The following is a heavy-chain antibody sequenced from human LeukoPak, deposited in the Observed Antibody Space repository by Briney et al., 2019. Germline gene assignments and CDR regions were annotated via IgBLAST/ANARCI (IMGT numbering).Heavy chain of an antibody. D-gene: IGHD6-13*01. J-gene: IGHJ4*02. V-gene: IGHV1-18*01. CDR1: GYTFTSYD. Sequence: GASVKVSCKASGYTFTSYDINWVRQAPGQGLEWMGWISAYNGNTNYAQKLQGRVSMTTDTSTSTASMELRSLSSDDTAVYFCAGEGPQYSSPYDYWGLGTLVTVSS. CDR2: ISAYNGNT. CDR3: AGEGPQYSSPYDY.